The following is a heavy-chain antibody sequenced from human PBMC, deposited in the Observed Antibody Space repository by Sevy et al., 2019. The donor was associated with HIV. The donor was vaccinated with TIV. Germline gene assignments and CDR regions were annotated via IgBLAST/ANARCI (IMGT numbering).Heavy chain of an antibody. V-gene: IGHV5-51*01. CDR1: GYSFTSYW. Sequence: GESLKISFKGSGYSFTSYWIGWVRQMPGKGLEWMGIIYPGDSDTRYSPSFQGQVTISADKSISTAYLQWSSLKASDTAMYYCARVGYLGYCSSTSCQGFDYWGQGTLVTVSS. CDR2: IYPGDSDT. D-gene: IGHD2-2*01. J-gene: IGHJ4*02. CDR3: ARVGYLGYCSSTSCQGFDY.